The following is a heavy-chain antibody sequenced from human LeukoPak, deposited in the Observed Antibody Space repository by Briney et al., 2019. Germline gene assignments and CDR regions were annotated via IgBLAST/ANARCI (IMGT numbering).Heavy chain of an antibody. D-gene: IGHD5-18*01. CDR2: ISSSGTSI. Sequence: GGSLRLSCAASGFTFSSFEMNWVRQAPGKGLEWVSYISSSGTSIHYADSVKGRFTISRDNAKNSLYLQMNSLRAEDTALYYCARARDVDTAMVSSDYWGQGTLVTVSS. CDR1: GFTFSSFE. CDR3: ARARDVDTAMVSSDY. J-gene: IGHJ4*02. V-gene: IGHV3-48*03.